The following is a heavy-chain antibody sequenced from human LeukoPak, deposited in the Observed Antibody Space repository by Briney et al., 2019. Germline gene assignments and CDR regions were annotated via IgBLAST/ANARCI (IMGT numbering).Heavy chain of an antibody. CDR2: ISSSSSYI. Sequence: GGSLRLSCAASGFTLSSYSMNWVRQAPGKGLEWVSSISSSSSYIYYADSVKGRFTISRDNAKNSLYLQMNSLRAEDTAVYYCARMNYGSGSLYYYYGMDVWGQGTTVTVSS. D-gene: IGHD3-10*01. V-gene: IGHV3-21*01. CDR1: GFTLSSYS. CDR3: ARMNYGSGSLYYYYGMDV. J-gene: IGHJ6*02.